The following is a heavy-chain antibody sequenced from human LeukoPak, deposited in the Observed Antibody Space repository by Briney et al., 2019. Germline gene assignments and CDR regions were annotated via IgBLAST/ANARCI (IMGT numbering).Heavy chain of an antibody. CDR1: GGTFSSYT. CDR3: ARDQGMATISEFDY. Sequence: SVKVSCKASGGTFSSYTISWVRQAPGQGLEWMGRIIPILCIANYAQKFQGRVTITADKSTSTAYMELSSLRSEDTAVYYCARDQGMATISEFDYWGQGTLVTVSS. D-gene: IGHD5-24*01. CDR2: IIPILCIA. V-gene: IGHV1-69*04. J-gene: IGHJ4*02.